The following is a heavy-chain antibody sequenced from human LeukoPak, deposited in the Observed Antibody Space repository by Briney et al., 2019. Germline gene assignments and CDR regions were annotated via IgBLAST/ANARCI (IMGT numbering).Heavy chain of an antibody. CDR3: AKDRSYSSFEPLDY. Sequence: PGGSLRLSCTASGFTFSDYGMHWVRQAPGKGLEWVAVTAHDGRNNLYAESGRGRFTISRDNSKNTLYLQMNSLRAEDTAMYYCAKDRSYSSFEPLDYWGQGTLVTVSS. V-gene: IGHV3-30*18. D-gene: IGHD5-12*01. J-gene: IGHJ4*02. CDR2: TAHDGRNN. CDR1: GFTFSDYG.